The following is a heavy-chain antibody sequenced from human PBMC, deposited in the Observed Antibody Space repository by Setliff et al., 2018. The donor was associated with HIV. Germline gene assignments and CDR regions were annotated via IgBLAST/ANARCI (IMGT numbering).Heavy chain of an antibody. CDR2: IYTSGST. CDR1: GVSINTGSFY. D-gene: IGHD3-10*01. J-gene: IGHJ4*01. CDR3: ARVAFYGPGSHDYFDH. V-gene: IGHV4-61*02. Sequence: SETLSLTCTVSGVSINTGSFYWNWIRQPAGKGLEWIGRIYTSGSTSYTPSLKSRVSISVDTSKNQFSLKLNSVTATDTAMYYCARVAFYGPGSHDYFDHWGHGIQVTVSS.